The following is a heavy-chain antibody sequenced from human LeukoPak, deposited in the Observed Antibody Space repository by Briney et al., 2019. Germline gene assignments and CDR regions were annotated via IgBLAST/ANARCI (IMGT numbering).Heavy chain of an antibody. D-gene: IGHD2-21*01. V-gene: IGHV3-30-3*01. Sequence: GGSLRLSCAASGLTFSSYAMHWVRQAPGKGLEWVAVISYDGSNKYYADSVKGRFTISRDNSKNTLYLQMNSLRAEDTAVYYCARDVFPDYWGQGTLVTVSS. CDR1: GLTFSSYA. J-gene: IGHJ4*02. CDR2: ISYDGSNK. CDR3: ARDVFPDY.